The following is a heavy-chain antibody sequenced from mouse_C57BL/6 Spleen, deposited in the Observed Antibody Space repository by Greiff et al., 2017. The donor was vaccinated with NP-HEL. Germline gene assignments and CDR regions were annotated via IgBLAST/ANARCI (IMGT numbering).Heavy chain of an antibody. V-gene: IGHV1-22*01. CDR2: INPNNGGT. J-gene: IGHJ2*01. Sequence: EVQLQQSGPELVKPGASVKMSCKASGYTFTDYNMHWVKQSHGKSLEWIGYINPNNGGTSYNQKFKGKATLTVNKSSSTAYMELRSLTSEDSAVYYCAKIPYYGSSYCYFDYWGQGTTLTVSS. CDR3: AKIPYYGSSYCYFDY. D-gene: IGHD1-1*01. CDR1: GYTFTDYN.